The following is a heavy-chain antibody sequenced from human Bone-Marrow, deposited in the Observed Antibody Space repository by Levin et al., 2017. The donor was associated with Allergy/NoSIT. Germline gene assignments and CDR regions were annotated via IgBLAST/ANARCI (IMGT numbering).Heavy chain of an antibody. V-gene: IGHV3-33*01. D-gene: IGHD3-10*01. CDR3: ARDGVWFGELSFPYLDL. Sequence: GESLKISCTASGFTFSNYVMHWVRQAPGKGLHWVATIWYDGSTEYYSDSVHGRCTISRDNSKNMLYLQMNSLRAEDTAVYYCARDGVWFGELSFPYLDLWGRGTLVTVSS. CDR1: GFTFSNYV. J-gene: IGHJ2*01. CDR2: IWYDGSTE.